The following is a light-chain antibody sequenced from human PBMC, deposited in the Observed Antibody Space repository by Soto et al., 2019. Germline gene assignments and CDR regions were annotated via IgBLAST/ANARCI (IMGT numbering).Light chain of an antibody. CDR1: SSDVGGYKY. CDR2: DVS. J-gene: IGLJ1*01. CDR3: SSYTSSSSYV. V-gene: IGLV2-14*01. Sequence: LTQPASVSGSPGQSIAISCTGTSSDVGGYKYVSWYQQYPGKAPKLMIYDVSNRPSGVSDRFSGSKSGNTASLTISGLQSEDEADYYCSSYTSSSSYVFGTGTKVTVL.